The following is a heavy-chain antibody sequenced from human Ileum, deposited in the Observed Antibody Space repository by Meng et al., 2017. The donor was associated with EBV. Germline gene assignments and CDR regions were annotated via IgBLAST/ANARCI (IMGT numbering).Heavy chain of an antibody. CDR1: GGSISSDYW. D-gene: IGHD1-26*01. CDR2: MYPTGPT. V-gene: IGHV4-4*02. CDR3: VRGGTYYLSY. Sequence: GPLKESGPGLVKPSGTLSRACAISGGSISSDYWWSGVRQSPEKGLEWIGEMYPTGPTYYNPSLKGRVSISIDKSKNQLSLKLNSVTAADTAVYYCVRGGTYYLSYWGQGSLVTVSS. J-gene: IGHJ4*02.